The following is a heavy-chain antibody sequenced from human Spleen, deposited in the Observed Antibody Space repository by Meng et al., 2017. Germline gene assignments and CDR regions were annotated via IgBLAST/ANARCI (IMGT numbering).Heavy chain of an antibody. CDR2: FYYSGST. Sequence: SETLSLTCTVSGGSISSSSYYWGWIRQPPGKGLEWIGSFYYSGSTYFNPSLKSRVTISVDTSKNQFSLKLSSVTAADTAVYYCARGYGWFNYWGQGTLVTVSS. V-gene: IGHV4-39*07. D-gene: IGHD5-18*01. J-gene: IGHJ4*02. CDR1: GGSISSSSYY. CDR3: ARGYGWFNY.